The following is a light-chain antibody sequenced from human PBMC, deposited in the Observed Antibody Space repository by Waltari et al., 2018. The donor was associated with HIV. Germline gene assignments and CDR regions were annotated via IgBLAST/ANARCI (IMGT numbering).Light chain of an antibody. CDR2: GNS. CDR1: SSNIGAGYD. J-gene: IGLJ2*01. CDR3: QSYDSNLSGL. Sequence: QSELTQPPSVSAAPGQRVTISCTGSSSNIGAGYDVHWYQQVPGRAPKVGIYGNSNRPSGVPDRVSGSKAGSSASLVSTGLQAEDEADYYCQSYDSNLSGLFGGGTKVTVL. V-gene: IGLV1-40*01.